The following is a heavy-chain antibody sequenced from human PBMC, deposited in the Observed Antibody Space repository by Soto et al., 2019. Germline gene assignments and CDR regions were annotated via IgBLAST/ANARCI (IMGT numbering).Heavy chain of an antibody. V-gene: IGHV1-46*01. J-gene: IGHJ4*02. CDR1: GYTFTNYY. CDR3: ARGDNEY. CDR2: IHPDGGHT. Sequence: ASVKVSCKASGYTFTNYYVQWVRQAPGQGLGWMGVIHPDGGHTTYSQKFQDRVTMTRDTLASTIYMELSSLRSEDTAVYYCARGDNEYWGQGTLVNVSS.